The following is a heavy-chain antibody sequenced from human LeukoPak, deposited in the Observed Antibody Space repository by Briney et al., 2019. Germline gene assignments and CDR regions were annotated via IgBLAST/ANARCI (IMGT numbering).Heavy chain of an antibody. CDR1: GYTFTGYY. D-gene: IGHD6-19*01. Sequence: ASVKVSCKASGYTFTGYYMHWVRQAPGQGLEWMGWINPNSGGTNYAQKFQGWVTMTRDTSISTAYMELSRLRSDDTAVYYCATSVGGWNPTGYYYGMDVWGQGTTVTVSS. V-gene: IGHV1-2*04. J-gene: IGHJ6*02. CDR2: INPNSGGT. CDR3: ATSVGGWNPTGYYYGMDV.